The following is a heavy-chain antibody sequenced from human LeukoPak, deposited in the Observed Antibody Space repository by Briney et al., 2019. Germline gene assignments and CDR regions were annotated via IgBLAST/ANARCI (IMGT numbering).Heavy chain of an antibody. CDR3: AKDSYYYDSSGYFDY. J-gene: IGHJ4*02. CDR1: GFTFGSYG. D-gene: IGHD3-22*01. V-gene: IGHV3-30*18. CDR2: ISYDGSNK. Sequence: GRSLRLSCAASGFTFGSYGMHWVRQAPGKGLEWVAVISYDGSNKYYADSVKGRFTISRDNSKNTLYLQMNSLRAEDTAVYYCAKDSYYYDSSGYFDYWGQGTLVTVSS.